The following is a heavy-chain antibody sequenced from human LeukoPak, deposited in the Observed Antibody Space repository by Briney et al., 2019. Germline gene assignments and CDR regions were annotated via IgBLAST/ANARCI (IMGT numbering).Heavy chain of an antibody. J-gene: IGHJ6*03. Sequence: GGSLRLSCEASGFTFSSYNMNWVRQAPGKGLEWVSSISSSSTYIYYADSVKGRFTISRDNSKNTLYLQMNSLRAEDTAVYYCARVLSGRGSLYYYYYYMDVWGKGTTVTISS. V-gene: IGHV3-21*04. CDR1: GFTFSSYN. CDR2: ISSSSTYI. CDR3: ARVLSGRGSLYYYYYYMDV. D-gene: IGHD3-10*01.